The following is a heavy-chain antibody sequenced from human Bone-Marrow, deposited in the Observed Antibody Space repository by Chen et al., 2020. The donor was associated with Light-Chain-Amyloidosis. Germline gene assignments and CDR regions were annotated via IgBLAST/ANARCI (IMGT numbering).Heavy chain of an antibody. CDR1: GFTFSSYA. J-gene: IGHJ3*01. CDR3: ASDRVSWAVAGTGDAFDL. D-gene: IGHD6-19*01. Sequence: QVQLVESGGGVVQPGRSLRLSCAASGFTFSSYAMHWVRQAPGKGLEWVAVISYDGSNKYYADSVTGRFTISSDNSTTTLYLQMTSLRAEDTAVYYCASDRVSWAVAGTGDAFDLWGQGTMVTVSS. CDR2: ISYDGSNK. V-gene: IGHV3-30-3*01.